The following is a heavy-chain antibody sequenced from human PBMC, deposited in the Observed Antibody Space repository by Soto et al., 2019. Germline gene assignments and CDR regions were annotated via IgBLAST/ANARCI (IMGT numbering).Heavy chain of an antibody. CDR1: GFTFSSYS. CDR2: ISSSRSYI. D-gene: IGHD3-3*01. V-gene: IGHV3-21*01. CDR3: ARRLFRDFWSGSPFDY. J-gene: IGHJ4*02. Sequence: GGSLRLSCAASGFTFSSYSMKWVRQAPGKGLEWVSSISSSRSYIYYADSVKGRFTISRDNAKNSLYLQMNSLRAEDTAVYYCARRLFRDFWSGSPFDYWGQGTLVTVSS.